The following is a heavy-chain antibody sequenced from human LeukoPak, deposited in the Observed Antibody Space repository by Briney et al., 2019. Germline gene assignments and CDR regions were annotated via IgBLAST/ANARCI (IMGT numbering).Heavy chain of an antibody. Sequence: ASVKVSCKASGATFSSYAISWVRQAPGQGLEWMGRIIPILGIANYAQKFQGRVTITADKSTSTAYMELSSLRSEDTAVYYCARHPTGLLWFGEFNYWGQGTLVTVSS. V-gene: IGHV1-69*04. J-gene: IGHJ4*02. CDR1: GATFSSYA. D-gene: IGHD3-10*01. CDR3: ARHPTGLLWFGEFNY. CDR2: IIPILGIA.